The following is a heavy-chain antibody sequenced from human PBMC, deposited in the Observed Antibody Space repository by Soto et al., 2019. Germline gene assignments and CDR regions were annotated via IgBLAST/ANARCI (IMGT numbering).Heavy chain of an antibody. V-gene: IGHV3-23*01. D-gene: IGHD3-3*02. CDR2: ISTRGSNT. Sequence: EVQLLESGGGLVQPGVCLSLSCATSGLSFSSYAMSWVLHAPGTGQEWVAGISTRGSNTYYTDSVNGRFTISSDNSKDALFLQMNRLRTEDTANYYCMNTVRLAPDSWAQGTLVSVSS. J-gene: IGHJ4*02. CDR3: MNTVRLAPDS. CDR1: GLSFSSYA.